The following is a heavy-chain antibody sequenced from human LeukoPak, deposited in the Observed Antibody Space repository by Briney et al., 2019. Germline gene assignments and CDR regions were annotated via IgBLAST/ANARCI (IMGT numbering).Heavy chain of an antibody. V-gene: IGHV1-18*01. CDR3: ARDPQQLVGATGGGFEY. D-gene: IGHD1-26*01. CDR1: GYTFTSYG. CDR2: ISAYNGKT. Sequence: ASVKVSCKASGYTFTSYGISWVRQAPGQGLEWMGWISAYNGKTNYAQKFQGGVTMTTDTSTNTAYMELRSLRSDDTAVYYCARDPQQLVGATGGGFEYWGQGTLVTVS. J-gene: IGHJ4*02.